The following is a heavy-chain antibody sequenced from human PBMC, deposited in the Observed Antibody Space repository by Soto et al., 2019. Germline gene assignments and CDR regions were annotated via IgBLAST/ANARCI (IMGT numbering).Heavy chain of an antibody. CDR1: XYSXTXYX. Sequence: PGEXLXXXXTGSXYSXTXYXXXXXXXMPGKGLEWMGIIYPGDSDTRYSPSFQGQVTISADKPITTAYLQWSSLKASDTAMYYCARQDGANSWYDFWGQGTLVTVSS. J-gene: IGHJ5*01. CDR3: ARQDGANSWYDF. D-gene: IGHD3-10*01. V-gene: IGHV5-51*01. CDR2: IYPGDSDT.